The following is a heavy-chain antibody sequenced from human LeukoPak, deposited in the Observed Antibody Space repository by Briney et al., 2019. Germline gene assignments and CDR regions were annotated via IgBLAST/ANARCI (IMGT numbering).Heavy chain of an antibody. D-gene: IGHD6-19*01. CDR3: ARDIAVAGTDY. CDR1: GFTFSSYS. Sequence: GGSLRLSCAASGFTFSSYSMNWVRQAAGKGLEWVSSISSSSSYIYYADSVKGRFTISRDNAKNSLYLQMNSLRAEDTAVYYCARDIAVAGTDYWGQGTLVTVSS. CDR2: ISSSSSYI. V-gene: IGHV3-21*01. J-gene: IGHJ4*02.